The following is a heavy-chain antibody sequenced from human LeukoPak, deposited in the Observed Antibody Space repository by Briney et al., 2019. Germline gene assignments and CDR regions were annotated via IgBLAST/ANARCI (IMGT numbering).Heavy chain of an antibody. J-gene: IGHJ6*02. D-gene: IGHD1-1*01. V-gene: IGHV4-59*01. CDR1: GVSIGMYY. CDR2: IYYTGSN. Sequence: SETLSLTCTVSGVSIGMYYWSWIRQPPVKGLAWIGYIYYTGSNNYTPSLKSRVPISLDTSKNQFSLKLSSVTAADTAVYYCARETTGTTADYYYGMDVWGQGTTVTVSS. CDR3: ARETTGTTADYYYGMDV.